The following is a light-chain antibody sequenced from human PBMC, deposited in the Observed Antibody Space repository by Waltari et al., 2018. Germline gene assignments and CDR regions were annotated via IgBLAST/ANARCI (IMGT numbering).Light chain of an antibody. CDR2: GAS. CDR1: QGVSST. J-gene: IGKJ1*01. CDR3: QQYNNWPWT. V-gene: IGKV3-15*01. Sequence: EIVRTQYTAHLTVTPGERATPSCRASQGVSSTLAWYQQKPGQAPSLLIYGASTRDPGIPARFSGSGSGTEFTLTISSMQSVDFAVYYSQQYNNWPWTFGQGTTVEIK.